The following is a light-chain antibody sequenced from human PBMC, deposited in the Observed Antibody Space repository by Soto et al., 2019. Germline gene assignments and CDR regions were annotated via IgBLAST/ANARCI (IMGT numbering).Light chain of an antibody. Sequence: VIWMTKSPSFLSAIRGDRVTISCRMSQDIGHYLAWYRQKPGKAPELLIHDTSRLQTGAPSRFSGSGSGTYFTLTISSLQSEDFPTYYCQQYYTFPLYTFGQGTKLEI. J-gene: IGKJ2*01. CDR1: QDIGHY. V-gene: IGKV1D-8*01. CDR2: DTS. CDR3: QQYYTFPLYT.